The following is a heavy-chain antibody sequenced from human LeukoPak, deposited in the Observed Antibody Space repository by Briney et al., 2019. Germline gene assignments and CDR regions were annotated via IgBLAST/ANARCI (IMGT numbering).Heavy chain of an antibody. CDR2: MNPNSGST. Sequence: ASVKVSCKASGYTFTSYDINWVRQATGQGLEWMGWMNPNSGSTGYAQKFQGRVTITRNTSISTAYMELSSLRSEDTAVYYCARGGSSWSSYYYYYMDVWGKGTTVTVSS. J-gene: IGHJ6*03. D-gene: IGHD6-13*01. CDR1: GYTFTSYD. V-gene: IGHV1-8*03. CDR3: ARGGSSWSSYYYYYMDV.